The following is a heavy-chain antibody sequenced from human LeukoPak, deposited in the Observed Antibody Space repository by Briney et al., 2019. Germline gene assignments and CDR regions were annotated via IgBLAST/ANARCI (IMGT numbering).Heavy chain of an antibody. J-gene: IGHJ6*02. V-gene: IGHV1-8*01. D-gene: IGHD3-10*01. CDR2: INPNSGDT. CDR1: GYTFTRYD. CDR3: ASSALPMVRGVIIKSYYYYGMDV. Sequence: ASVKVSCKASGYTFTRYDINWLRQATGQGLEWMGWINPNSGDTGYAQKFQGRVTMTRNTSISTAYMELSSLRSEDTAVYYCASSALPMVRGVIIKSYYYYGMDVWGQGTTVTVSS.